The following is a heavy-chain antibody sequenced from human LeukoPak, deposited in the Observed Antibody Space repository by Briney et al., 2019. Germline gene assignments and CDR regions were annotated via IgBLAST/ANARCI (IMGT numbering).Heavy chain of an antibody. CDR1: GGSISSGGYY. J-gene: IGHJ6*02. CDR3: ARGSGYEYYYYYGMDV. V-gene: IGHV4-31*03. D-gene: IGHD5-12*01. CDR2: IYYSGST. Sequence: SETLSLTCTVSGGSISSGGYYWRWIRQHPGTGLEWIGCIYYSGSTYYNPSLKSRVTISVDTSKNQFSLKLSSVTAADTAVYYCARGSGYEYYYYYGMDVWGQGTTVTVSS.